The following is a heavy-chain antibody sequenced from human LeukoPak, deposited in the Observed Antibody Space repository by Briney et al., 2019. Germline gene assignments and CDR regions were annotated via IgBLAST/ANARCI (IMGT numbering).Heavy chain of an antibody. Sequence: PSETLSLTCTVSGGSISGYFWSWFRQPPGKGLEWIGYVHSSGSTNYNPSLKSRVTISVDTSKNQFSLKLSSVTAADTAVYYCARSTLDILLGYWGQGTLVTVSS. D-gene: IGHD3-9*01. J-gene: IGHJ4*02. V-gene: IGHV4-59*01. CDR3: ARSTLDILLGY. CDR2: VHSSGST. CDR1: GGSISGYF.